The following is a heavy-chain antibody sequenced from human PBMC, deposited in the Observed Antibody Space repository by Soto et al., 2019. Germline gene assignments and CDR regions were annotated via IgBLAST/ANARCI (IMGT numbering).Heavy chain of an antibody. D-gene: IGHD6-19*01. CDR2: INNSGDNT. CDR1: GFTFSSYA. J-gene: IGHJ4*02. CDR3: AIHQRQSSAYYSYFDF. Sequence: GGSLRLSCAASGFTFSSYAMTWVRQTPGKGLEWVSTINNSGDNTYYADSVKGRFTVSRDNSKNTLYLQVNSLRAEDTAVYYCAIHQRQSSAYYSYFDFWGQGTLVTVS. V-gene: IGHV3-23*01.